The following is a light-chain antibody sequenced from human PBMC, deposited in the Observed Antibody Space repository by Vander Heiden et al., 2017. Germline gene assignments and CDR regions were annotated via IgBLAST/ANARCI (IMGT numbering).Light chain of an antibody. CDR2: DAS. Sequence: EIVLTQSPATLSLSPGERATLSCRASQSVSSYLAWYQQKPGQAPRLLIYDASTRATGIPARFSGSGSGTDFTLTISNLEPEDFALYYCQQRSNWPLTFGGGTKVEIK. CDR3: QQRSNWPLT. CDR1: QSVSSY. V-gene: IGKV3-11*01. J-gene: IGKJ4*01.